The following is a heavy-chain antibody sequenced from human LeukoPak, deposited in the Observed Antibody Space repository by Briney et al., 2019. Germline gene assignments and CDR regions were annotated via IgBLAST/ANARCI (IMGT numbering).Heavy chain of an antibody. CDR3: ARDGSGTIDY. Sequence: GGSLRLSCAASGFTFSTYGMHWVRQAPGKGLEWLAAISDDGSNKYSADSVKGRFTISRDNSKNTLSLQMNSLRAEDTAVYYCARDGSGTIDYWGQGTLVTVSS. D-gene: IGHD3-10*01. V-gene: IGHV3-30*03. CDR2: ISDDGSNK. CDR1: GFTFSTYG. J-gene: IGHJ4*02.